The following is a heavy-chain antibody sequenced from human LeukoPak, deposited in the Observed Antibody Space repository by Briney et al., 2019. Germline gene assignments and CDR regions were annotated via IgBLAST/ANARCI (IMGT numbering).Heavy chain of an antibody. CDR2: ISSSGSTR. J-gene: IGHJ4*02. D-gene: IGHD5-12*01. Sequence: GGSLRLSCAGSGFTFSSYEMNWVRQAPGKGLEWVSYISSSGSTRYYADSVKGRFTISRDNPKNSLYLQMNSLRAEDTAVYYCARGSRYRGYDFDYWGQGTLVTVSS. CDR1: GFTFSSYE. CDR3: ARGSRYRGYDFDY. V-gene: IGHV3-48*03.